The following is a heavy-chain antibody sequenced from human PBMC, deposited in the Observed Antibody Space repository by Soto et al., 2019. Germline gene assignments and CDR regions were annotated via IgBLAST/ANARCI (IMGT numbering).Heavy chain of an antibody. CDR3: ARGISNYDILTGYYKPQFFDY. Sequence: SETLSLTCAVYGGSFSGYYWSWIRQPPGKGLEWIGEINHSGSTNYNPSLKSRVTISVDTSKNQFSLKLSSVTAADTAVYYCARGISNYDILTGYYKPQFFDYWGQGTLVTVSS. CDR1: GGSFSGYY. V-gene: IGHV4-34*01. CDR2: INHSGST. D-gene: IGHD3-9*01. J-gene: IGHJ4*02.